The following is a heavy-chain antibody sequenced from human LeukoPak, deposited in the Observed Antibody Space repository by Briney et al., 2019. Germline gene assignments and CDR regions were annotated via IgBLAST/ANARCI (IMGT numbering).Heavy chain of an antibody. Sequence: PGGSLRLSCAASGFTFSNYAMSWVRQAPGKGLEWVSAITGSGSGIYYADSMKSWFTISRDNSKNTLYLQINSLRAEDTAVYYCAKWGDYDVLTGYYVSDYWGQGTLVTVSS. CDR3: AKWGDYDVLTGYYVSDY. V-gene: IGHV3-23*01. D-gene: IGHD3-9*01. CDR2: ITGSGSGI. J-gene: IGHJ4*02. CDR1: GFTFSNYA.